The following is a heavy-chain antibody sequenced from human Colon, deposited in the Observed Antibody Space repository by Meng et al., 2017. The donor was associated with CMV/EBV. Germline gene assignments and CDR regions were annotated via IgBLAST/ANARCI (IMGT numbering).Heavy chain of an antibody. V-gene: IGHV4-4*01. CDR1: GGSLIGTQW. J-gene: IGHJ4*02. CDR3: GDPPADY. Sequence: TLFLTCVVSGGSLIGTQWWNWVRQAPGRCLEWIGEICHSGATNYNTSLKSRVTISIDNSKNQFSLKLTSLTAADTAVYFCGDPPADYWGQGVLVTVSS. CDR2: ICHSGAT.